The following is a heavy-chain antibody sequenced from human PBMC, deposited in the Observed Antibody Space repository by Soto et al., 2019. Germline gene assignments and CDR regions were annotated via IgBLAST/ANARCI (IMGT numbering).Heavy chain of an antibody. CDR2: INMDGSST. J-gene: IGHJ4*02. CDR3: ARGPRGLYGNDY. V-gene: IGHV3-74*01. Sequence: GGSLSLSCAPSGLTFSSDWITWARQAAGKGLVWVSRINMDGSSTNYADSVKGRFTISRDNAKNTLYLQMNSLRADDTAVYYCARGPRGLYGNDYWGQGALVTVSS. D-gene: IGHD4-4*01. CDR1: GLTFSSDW.